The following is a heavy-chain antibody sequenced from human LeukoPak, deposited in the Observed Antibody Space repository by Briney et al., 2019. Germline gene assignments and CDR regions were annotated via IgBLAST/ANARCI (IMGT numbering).Heavy chain of an antibody. CDR3: ARETSGSH. Sequence: GGSLRLSCAASGFTSSNYWMTWVRQAPGKGLEWVANIKQDGNEKYYVDSVKGRFTISRDNSKNSLYLQMNSLRAEDTAVYYCARETSGSHWGQGTLVTVSS. J-gene: IGHJ4*02. CDR1: GFTSSNYW. V-gene: IGHV3-7*03. D-gene: IGHD1-26*01. CDR2: IKQDGNEK.